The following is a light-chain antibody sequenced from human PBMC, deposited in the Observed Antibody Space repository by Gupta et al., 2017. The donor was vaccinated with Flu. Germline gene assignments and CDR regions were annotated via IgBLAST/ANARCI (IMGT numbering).Light chain of an antibody. V-gene: IGKV1-5*01. CDR2: HVS. CDR1: QSLSSW. J-gene: IGKJ1*01. CDR3: QSYDHFLWT. Sequence: DIQVTQSPSTLSASVGDRVTVTCRTSQSLSSWVAWYQHRPGQPPRLLIHHVSALDTGVPSRFSVSASGTEFSLTISGLQPDDVGTYYCQSYDHFLWTFGPGTKVKVK.